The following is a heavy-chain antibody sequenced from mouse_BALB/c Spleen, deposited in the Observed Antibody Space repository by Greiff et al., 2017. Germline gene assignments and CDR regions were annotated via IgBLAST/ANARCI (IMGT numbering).Heavy chain of an antibody. CDR2: ISDGGSYT. CDR3: ARGEGLFDD. V-gene: IGHV5-4*02. Sequence: EVQLQESGGGLVQPGGSLKLSCAASGFTFSDYYMYWVRQTPEKRLEWVATISDGGSYTYYPDSVKGRFTISRDNAKNNLYLQMSSLKSEDTAMYYCARGEGLFDDWGQGTTLTVSS. CDR1: GFTFSDYY. J-gene: IGHJ2*01.